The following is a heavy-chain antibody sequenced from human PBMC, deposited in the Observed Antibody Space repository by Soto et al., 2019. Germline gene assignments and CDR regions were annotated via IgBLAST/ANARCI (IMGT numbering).Heavy chain of an antibody. Sequence: PSETLSLTCTVSAGSISSSSYYWGWIRQPPGKGLEWIGSIYYSGSTYYNPSLKSRVTISVDTSKNQFSLKLSSVTAADTAVYNCARHQIEGYSGYYYYFDYWGQGTLVTVSS. V-gene: IGHV4-39*01. CDR1: AGSISSSSYY. J-gene: IGHJ4*02. D-gene: IGHD5-12*01. CDR3: ARHQIEGYSGYYYYFDY. CDR2: IYYSGST.